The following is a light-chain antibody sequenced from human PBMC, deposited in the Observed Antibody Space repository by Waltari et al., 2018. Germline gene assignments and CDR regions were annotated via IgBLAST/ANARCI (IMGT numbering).Light chain of an antibody. CDR2: DDT. CDR1: NSNIGNNY. Sequence: QSVLTQPPSVSAAPGQKVTISCSGSNSNIGNNYVSWYQQAPGTAPNLLIYDDTEGPAGIPARFSGSKSGTSATLGITGLQTGDEADYYCGTWDSSLSVVLFGGGTKLTVL. CDR3: GTWDSSLSVVL. V-gene: IGLV1-51*01. J-gene: IGLJ2*01.